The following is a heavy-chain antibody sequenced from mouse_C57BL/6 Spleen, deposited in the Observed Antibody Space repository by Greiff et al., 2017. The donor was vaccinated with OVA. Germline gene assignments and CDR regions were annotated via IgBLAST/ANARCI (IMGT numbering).Heavy chain of an antibody. CDR1: GYTFTDYE. Sequence: VQLQQSGAELVRPGASVTLSCKASGYTFTDYEMHWVKQTPVHGLEWIGAIDPETGGTAYNQKFKGKAILTAAKSSSTAYMELRSLTSEDSAVYYCTLTTVVPRGFAYWGQGTLVTVSA. J-gene: IGHJ3*01. CDR3: TLTTVVPRGFAY. CDR2: IDPETGGT. D-gene: IGHD1-1*01. V-gene: IGHV1-15*01.